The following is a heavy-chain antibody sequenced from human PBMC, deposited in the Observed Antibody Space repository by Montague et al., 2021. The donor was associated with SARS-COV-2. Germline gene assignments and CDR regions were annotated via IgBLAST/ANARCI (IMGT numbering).Heavy chain of an antibody. D-gene: IGHD3-10*01. CDR3: ARDPLDYGLWSSGSYYNAYYYYYGMDV. V-gene: IGHV3-21*01. CDR2: ISSSSYI. CDR1: GFTFSSYS. J-gene: IGHJ6*02. Sequence: SLRLSCAASGFTFSSYSMNWVRQAPGKGLEWVSSISSSSYIYYADSVKGRFTISRDNAKNSRYLQTNSLRAEDTAVYYCARDPLDYGLWSSGSYYNAYYYYYGMDVWGQGTTVTVSS.